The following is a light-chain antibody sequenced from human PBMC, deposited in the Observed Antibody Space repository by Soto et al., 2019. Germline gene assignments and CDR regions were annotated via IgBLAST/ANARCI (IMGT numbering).Light chain of an antibody. V-gene: IGKV1-5*01. CDR3: QQYNYYPYT. CDR1: QSVSSW. J-gene: IGKJ2*01. Sequence: DIQMTQSPSTLSASVGDTITITCRASQSVSSWLAWYHQKPGQAPKLLIYGASSLESGVPARFSVSGSGTEFSLTITSLQPDDFATYYCQQYNYYPYTFGGGTKLEIK. CDR2: GAS.